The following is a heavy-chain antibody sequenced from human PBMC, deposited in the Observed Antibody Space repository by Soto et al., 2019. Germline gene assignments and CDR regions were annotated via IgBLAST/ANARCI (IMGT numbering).Heavy chain of an antibody. CDR3: ARHAVHGSGFTYY. CDR1: GGSISSSSYY. V-gene: IGHV4-39*01. D-gene: IGHD6-19*01. Sequence: QLQLQESGPGLVKPSETLSLTCTVSGGSISSSSYYWGWIRQPPGKGLEWIGSIYYSGSTYYNPSLKSRVTISVDTSKNQFSLKLSSVTAADTAVYYCARHAVHGSGFTYYWGQGTLVTVSS. J-gene: IGHJ4*02. CDR2: IYYSGST.